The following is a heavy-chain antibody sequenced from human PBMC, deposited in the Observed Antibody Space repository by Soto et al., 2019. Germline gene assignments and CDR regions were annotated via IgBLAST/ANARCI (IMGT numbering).Heavy chain of an antibody. CDR1: GFTFSSYW. CDR3: ARGDIVVVPAAGGWSETYYYGMDV. CDR2: IKQDGGEK. Sequence: EVQLVESGGGLVQPGGSLRLSCAASGFTFSSYWMRWVRQAPGKGLEWVAKIKQDGGEKYYVDSVKGRFTIYRENAKNSLYLQMNSLRAEDTAVYYCARGDIVVVPAAGGWSETYYYGMDVWGQGTTVTVSS. V-gene: IGHV3-7*04. D-gene: IGHD2-2*01. J-gene: IGHJ6*02.